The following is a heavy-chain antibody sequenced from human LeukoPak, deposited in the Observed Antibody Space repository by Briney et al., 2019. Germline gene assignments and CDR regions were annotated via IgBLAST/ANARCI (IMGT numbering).Heavy chain of an antibody. V-gene: IGHV1-2*02. CDR3: ARDLPVWDAFDI. D-gene: IGHD2-21*01. CDR2: INPNGGST. Sequence: ASLKVSCKASGYTFIGYYMHWVRQAPGQGLEWMGWINPNGGSTTYAQNFQGRVNLTRDTSINTAYMELSRLKSDDTAVYYCARDLPVWDAFDIWGQGTMVTVSS. CDR1: GYTFIGYY. J-gene: IGHJ3*02.